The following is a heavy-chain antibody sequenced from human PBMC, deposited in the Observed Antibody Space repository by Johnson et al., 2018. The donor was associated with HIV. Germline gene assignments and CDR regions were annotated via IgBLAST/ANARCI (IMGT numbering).Heavy chain of an antibody. V-gene: IGHV3-30-3*01. Sequence: VLLLESGGGVIRPGGSLRLSCAASGFTFSSYWMSWVRQAPGKGLEWVAVISYDGSNKYYADSVKGRFTISRDNSKNTLYLQMNSLRAEDTAVYYCARDMEAYCSGGSCYSAAFDIWGQGTMVTVSS. CDR1: GFTFSSYW. CDR3: ARDMEAYCSGGSCYSAAFDI. CDR2: ISYDGSNK. D-gene: IGHD2-15*01. J-gene: IGHJ3*02.